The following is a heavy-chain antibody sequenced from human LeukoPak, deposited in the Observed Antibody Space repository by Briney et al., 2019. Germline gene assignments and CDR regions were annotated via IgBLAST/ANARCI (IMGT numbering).Heavy chain of an antibody. J-gene: IGHJ4*02. D-gene: IGHD3-22*01. CDR1: VYTFSSYA. CDR3: ARDPDFYDSNGYWDY. Sequence: GRALRLSCADSVYTFSSYAIYCVRPAPGKGLERGALISYDGSNKYYADSVKGRFSISRNNSKNTLYLQINSLRAEDTAVYYCARDPDFYDSNGYWDYWGQGTLVTVSS. V-gene: IGHV3-30-3*01. CDR2: ISYDGSNK.